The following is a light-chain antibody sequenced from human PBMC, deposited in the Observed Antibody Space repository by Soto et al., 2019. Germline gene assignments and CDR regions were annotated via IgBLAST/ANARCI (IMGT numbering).Light chain of an antibody. CDR1: KLGEKY. CDR3: QAWDYSTAYYV. Sequence: SYELTQPPSVSVSPGQTASITCSGDKLGEKYACWYQQKPGQSPVLVIYQDTKRPSGIPERFSGSNAGNTATLTISGTQAMDEADYYCQAWDYSTAYYVFGPGTNLTVL. V-gene: IGLV3-1*01. CDR2: QDT. J-gene: IGLJ1*01.